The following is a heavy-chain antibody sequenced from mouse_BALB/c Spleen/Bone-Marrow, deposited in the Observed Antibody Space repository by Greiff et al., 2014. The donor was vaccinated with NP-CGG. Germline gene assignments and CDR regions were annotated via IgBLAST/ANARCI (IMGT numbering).Heavy chain of an antibody. Sequence: VKLQEPGAELVKPGAPVKLSCKASGYTFTSYWMNWVKQRPGRGLEWIGRIDPSDSETHYNQKFKDKATLTVDKSSSTAYIQLSSLTSEDSAVYYCARRGYGYGFAYWGQGTLVTVSA. CDR3: ARRGYGYGFAY. D-gene: IGHD1-2*01. V-gene: IGHV1-69*02. CDR2: IDPSDSET. CDR1: GYTFTSYW. J-gene: IGHJ3*01.